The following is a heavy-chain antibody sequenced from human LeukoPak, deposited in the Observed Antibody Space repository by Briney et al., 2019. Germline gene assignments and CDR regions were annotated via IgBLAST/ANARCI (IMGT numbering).Heavy chain of an antibody. CDR1: GGTFSSYA. CDR3: ARERYDIWTGNRNWFDL. J-gene: IGHJ5*02. CDR2: IIPIFGTA. V-gene: IGHV1-69*06. Sequence: SVKVSCKASGGTFSSYAISWVRQAPGQGLEWMGGIIPIFGTANFAQKFQGRVTITADKSTGTAYMELSSQRSEDTAVYYCARERYDIWTGNRNWFDLWGQGTLVTVSS. D-gene: IGHD3-9*01.